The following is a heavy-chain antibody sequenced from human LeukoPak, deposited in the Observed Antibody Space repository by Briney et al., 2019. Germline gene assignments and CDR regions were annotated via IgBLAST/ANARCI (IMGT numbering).Heavy chain of an antibody. CDR3: ARGPISGWSADY. V-gene: IGHV3-33*05. Sequence: GGSLRLSCVVSGLRFRNYGMHWVRQAPGKGLEWVAVISYDGSNKYYADSVKGRFTISRDNSKNTLYLQMNSLRDEDTAVYYCARGPISGWSADYWGQGTLVTVSS. D-gene: IGHD6-19*01. CDR1: GLRFRNYG. J-gene: IGHJ4*02. CDR2: ISYDGSNK.